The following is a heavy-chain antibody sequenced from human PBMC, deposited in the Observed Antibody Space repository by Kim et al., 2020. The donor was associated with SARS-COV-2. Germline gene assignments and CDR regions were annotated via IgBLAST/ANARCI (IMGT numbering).Heavy chain of an antibody. CDR3: AKDIVAYNILTVFDY. D-gene: IGHD3-9*01. J-gene: IGHJ4*02. CDR2: IIVCAGST. Sequence: GGSLRLSCAASGFTFRTSAMSWVRQAPGKGLRWVSVIIVCAGSTYYADSVKGRFPISRENSTNTLKLQMKSLRADDPAVYYCAKDIVAYNILTVFDYWGQGTLVTVSS. V-gene: IGHV3-23*01. CDR1: GFTFRTSA.